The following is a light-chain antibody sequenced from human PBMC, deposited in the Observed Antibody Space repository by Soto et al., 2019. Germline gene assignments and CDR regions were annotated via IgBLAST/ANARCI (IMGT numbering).Light chain of an antibody. CDR1: QGISNY. CDR3: QKYNSAPWT. Sequence: DIQMTQSPSSLSASVGDRVTITCRASQGISNYLAWYQQKPGTVPKLMISAASTLQTGAPSRFSGGGSGTDFTLTISSLQPEDVATYYCQKYNSAPWTLGQGTKVDI. V-gene: IGKV1-27*01. J-gene: IGKJ1*01. CDR2: AAS.